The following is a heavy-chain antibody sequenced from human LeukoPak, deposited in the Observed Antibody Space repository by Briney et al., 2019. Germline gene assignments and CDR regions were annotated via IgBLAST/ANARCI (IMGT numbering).Heavy chain of an antibody. J-gene: IGHJ4*02. CDR2: ISGSGGRT. CDR1: GFTFRNYA. Sequence: GGSLRLSCEAPGFTFRNYAMSWVRQAPGEGREWVSEISGSGGRTYYADSVKGRFTISRDTSKNTLHLQMNRLREEGTAPYYYATAGNNCDYYFDFWGQGTLVTVSS. D-gene: IGHD1-20*01. V-gene: IGHV3-23*01. CDR3: ATAGNNCDYYFDF.